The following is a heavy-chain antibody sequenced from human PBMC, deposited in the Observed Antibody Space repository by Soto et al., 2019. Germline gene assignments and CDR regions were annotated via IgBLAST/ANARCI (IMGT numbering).Heavy chain of an antibody. CDR2: INSDGSST. Sequence: PGGSLRLSCAASGFTFSSYWMHWVRQAPGKGLVWVSRINSDGSSTSYADSVKGRFTISRDNAKNTLYLQMNSLRAEDTAVYYCAGSYQLLWDNWFDPWGQGTLVTVSS. D-gene: IGHD2-2*01. V-gene: IGHV3-74*01. CDR1: GFTFSSYW. CDR3: AGSYQLLWDNWFDP. J-gene: IGHJ5*02.